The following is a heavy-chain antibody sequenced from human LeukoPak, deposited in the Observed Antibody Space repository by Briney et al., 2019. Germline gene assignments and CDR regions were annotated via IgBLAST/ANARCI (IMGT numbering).Heavy chain of an antibody. CDR2: ITVNGGDI. CDR1: TFAINIYA. CDR3: AKDPNGDYVGAFDS. J-gene: IGHJ3*02. Sequence: GSLRLSCTPSTFAINIYAMTWVRQAPGKGLEWVSSITVNGGDIYYADSVRGRFTISRDNSKNTLYLQMNSLRAEDTAVYYCAKDPNGDYVGAFDSWDQGTMVTVSS. D-gene: IGHD4-17*01. V-gene: IGHV3-23*01.